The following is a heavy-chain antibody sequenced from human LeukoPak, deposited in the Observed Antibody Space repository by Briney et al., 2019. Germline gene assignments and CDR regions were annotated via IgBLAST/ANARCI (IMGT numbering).Heavy chain of an antibody. J-gene: IGHJ4*02. D-gene: IGHD5-18*01. CDR3: AKDQYRYGSTILDY. CDR2: ISYDGSNK. Sequence: GGSLRLSCAASGFTFTSYGMHWVRQAPGKGLEWVAVISYDGSNKYYVDSVKGRFTISRDNSKNTLYLQMNSLRAEDTAVYYCAKDQYRYGSTILDYWGQGTLVTVSS. CDR1: GFTFTSYG. V-gene: IGHV3-30*18.